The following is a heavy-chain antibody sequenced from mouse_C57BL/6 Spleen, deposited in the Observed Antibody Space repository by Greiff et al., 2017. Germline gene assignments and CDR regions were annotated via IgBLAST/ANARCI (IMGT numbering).Heavy chain of an antibody. V-gene: IGHV1-64*01. J-gene: IGHJ4*01. Sequence: QVQLQQPGAELVKPGASVKLSCKASGYTFTSYWMHWVKQRPGQGLEWIGMIHPNSGSTNYNEKFKSKATLTVDKSSSTAYMQLSSLTSEDSAVYYCARKCLQPGHGGGDMDYWGQGTSVTVSS. CDR2: IHPNSGST. CDR3: ARKCLQPGHGGGDMDY. CDR1: GYTFTSYW. D-gene: IGHD6-1*01.